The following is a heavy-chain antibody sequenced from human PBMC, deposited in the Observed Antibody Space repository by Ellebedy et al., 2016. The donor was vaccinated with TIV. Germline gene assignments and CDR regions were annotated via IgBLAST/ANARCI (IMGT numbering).Heavy chain of an antibody. D-gene: IGHD6-19*01. V-gene: IGHV3-7*02. Sequence: GESLKISCTASGFTFSSYWMSWVRQAPGKGLEWVANIKQDGSEKYYVDSVKGRFTISRDNAKNSLYLQMNSLRAEDTAVYYCARAGSITYSSFDYWGQGTLVTVSS. CDR2: IKQDGSEK. CDR1: GFTFSSYW. CDR3: ARAGSITYSSFDY. J-gene: IGHJ4*02.